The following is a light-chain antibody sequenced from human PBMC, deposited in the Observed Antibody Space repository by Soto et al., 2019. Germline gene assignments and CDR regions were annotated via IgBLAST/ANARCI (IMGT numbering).Light chain of an antibody. CDR2: GAS. CDR3: QQYNNWPPLT. CDR1: QSVSSN. J-gene: IGKJ4*01. Sequence: EIVMTKSPATLSVYKGERATLSCRASQSVSSNLAWYQQKPGQAPRLLIYGASTRATGIPARFSGSGSGTEFTLTISSLQSEDFAVYYCQQYNNWPPLTFGGGTKVDIK. V-gene: IGKV3-15*01.